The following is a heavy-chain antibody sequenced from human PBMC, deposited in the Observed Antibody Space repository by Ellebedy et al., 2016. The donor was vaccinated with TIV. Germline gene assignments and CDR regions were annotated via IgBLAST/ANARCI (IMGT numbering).Heavy chain of an antibody. CDR2: IYYTGSA. J-gene: IGHJ4*02. CDR1: GGSISSSNNY. V-gene: IGHV4-39*01. Sequence: SETLSLTXTVSGGSISSSNNYWGWIRQPPGKGLEWIGSIYYTGSAYYNPSLKSRVTISVDTSENQFSLKLTSVTAADTAVYYCASYDFWSGYPLDYWGQGTLVTVSS. CDR3: ASYDFWSGYPLDY. D-gene: IGHD3-3*01.